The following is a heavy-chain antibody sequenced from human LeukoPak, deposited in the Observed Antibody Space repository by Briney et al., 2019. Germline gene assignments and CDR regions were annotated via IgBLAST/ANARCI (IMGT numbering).Heavy chain of an antibody. CDR3: AGGLGYDILKGLAY. CDR1: GGTFSSYA. D-gene: IGHD3-9*01. V-gene: IGHV1-69*13. Sequence: GASVKVSCKASGGTFSSYAISWVRQAPGQGLEWMGGIIPIFGTANYAQKFQGRVTITADESTSTAYMELSSLRSEDTAVYYCAGGLGYDILKGLAYWGQGTLVTVSS. CDR2: IIPIFGTA. J-gene: IGHJ4*02.